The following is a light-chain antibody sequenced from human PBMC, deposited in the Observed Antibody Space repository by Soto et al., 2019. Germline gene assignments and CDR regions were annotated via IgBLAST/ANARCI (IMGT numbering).Light chain of an antibody. CDR3: QQYTSYSVT. CDR2: RAS. V-gene: IGKV1-5*03. CDR1: QSVSDW. Sequence: DIQMTQSPSTLSASVGDRVTITCRASQSVSDWLAWYQQKPGKAPNLLIYRASHLESGVPSRFSGSGSGTEFFLTISSLQPDDFATYYCQQYTSYSVTFGQGTKVEI. J-gene: IGKJ1*01.